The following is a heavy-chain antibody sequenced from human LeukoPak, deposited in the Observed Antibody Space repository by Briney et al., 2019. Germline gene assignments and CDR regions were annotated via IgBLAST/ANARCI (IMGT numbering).Heavy chain of an antibody. CDR3: ARFIAAPYYFDY. J-gene: IGHJ4*02. D-gene: IGHD6-13*01. Sequence: GGSLRLSCSASGFTFSSYSMNWVRQAPGKGLEWVSFISSSRSYIYYADSVKGRFTISRDNGKNSLYLQMTSLRAEHTAVYYCARFIAAPYYFDYWGRGTLVTVSS. CDR2: ISSSRSYI. V-gene: IGHV3-21*01. CDR1: GFTFSSYS.